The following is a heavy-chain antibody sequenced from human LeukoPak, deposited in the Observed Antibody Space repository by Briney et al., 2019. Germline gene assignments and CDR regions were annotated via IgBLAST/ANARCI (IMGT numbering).Heavy chain of an antibody. J-gene: IGHJ3*02. V-gene: IGHV4-4*07. CDR2: IHGTLGST. D-gene: IGHD3-3*01. Sequence: AETLSLICTGSGGTIRNSYWNWVRQSAGTGMQWIGRIHGTLGSTNHNPSLKSRVVMSLDTSSNQFSLRLSAMSAADTATYYCARIFDRDIWGQGTLVTVSP. CDR1: GGTIRNSY. CDR3: ARIFDRDI.